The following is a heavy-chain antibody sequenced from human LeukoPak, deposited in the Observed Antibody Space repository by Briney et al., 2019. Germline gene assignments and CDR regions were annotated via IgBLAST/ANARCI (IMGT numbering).Heavy chain of an antibody. V-gene: IGHV5-51*01. J-gene: IGHJ4*02. CDR1: GYSFTSHW. CDR2: IYLGDSDT. Sequence: GESLQISCKGSGYSFTSHWIGWVRQMPGKGLEWMGIIYLGDSDTRYSPSFQGQVTISADKSISTAYLQWNSLKASDTAMYYCAKRINWNVDYWGQGTLVTVSS. CDR3: AKRINWNVDY. D-gene: IGHD1-1*01.